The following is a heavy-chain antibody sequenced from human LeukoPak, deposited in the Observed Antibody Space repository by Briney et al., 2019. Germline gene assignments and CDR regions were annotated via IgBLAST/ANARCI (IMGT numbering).Heavy chain of an antibody. Sequence: SETLSLTCAVYGGSFSGYYWSWIRQPPGKGLEWIGEINHSGITNYNPSLKSRVTISVDTSKNQFSLKLSSVTAADTAVYYCARTPYYDILTGYYSDYWGQGTLVTVSS. CDR3: ARTPYYDILTGYYSDY. CDR2: INHSGIT. CDR1: GGSFSGYY. V-gene: IGHV4-34*01. D-gene: IGHD3-9*01. J-gene: IGHJ4*02.